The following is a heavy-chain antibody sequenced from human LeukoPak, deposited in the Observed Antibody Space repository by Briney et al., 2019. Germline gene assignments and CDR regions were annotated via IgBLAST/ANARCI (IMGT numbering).Heavy chain of an antibody. CDR2: INHSGST. Sequence: PSETLSLTCAVYGGSFSGYYWSWIRQPPGKGLEWIGEINHSGSTNYNPSLKSRVTISVDTSKNQFSLKLSSVTAADTAVYYCARGKSTGAGAFDIWGHGTMVTVSS. V-gene: IGHV4-34*01. J-gene: IGHJ3*02. CDR3: ARGKSTGAGAFDI. CDR1: GGSFSGYY. D-gene: IGHD1-1*01.